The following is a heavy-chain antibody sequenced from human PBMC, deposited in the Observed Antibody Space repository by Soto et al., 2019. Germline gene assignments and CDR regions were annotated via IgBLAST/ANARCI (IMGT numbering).Heavy chain of an antibody. CDR2: IIPIFGTA. CDR1: GGTFSSYA. D-gene: IGHD2-2*01. V-gene: IGHV1-69*05. J-gene: IGHJ6*02. CDR3: ARHVPAAGYYYGMDV. Sequence: QVQLVQSGAEVKKPGSSVKVSCKASGGTFSSYAISWVRQAPGQGLEWMGGIIPIFGTANYAQKFQGKVTXTXXXSXXTAYMELSSRRSEDTAVYYCARHVPAAGYYYGMDVWGQGTTVTVSS.